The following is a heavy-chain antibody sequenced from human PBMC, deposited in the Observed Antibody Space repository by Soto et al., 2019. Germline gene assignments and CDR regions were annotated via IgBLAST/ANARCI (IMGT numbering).Heavy chain of an antibody. Sequence: EVQLVESGGGLVKPGGSLRLSCAASGFTFSSYSMNWVRQAPGKGLEWVSSISSSSSYIYYADSVKVRFTISRDNAKNSLDLQMNSLRAADTAVYYCARVRGYDNYYYMDVWGKGTTVTVSS. D-gene: IGHD5-12*01. CDR1: GFTFSSYS. CDR2: ISSSSSYI. CDR3: ARVRGYDNYYYMDV. J-gene: IGHJ6*03. V-gene: IGHV3-21*01.